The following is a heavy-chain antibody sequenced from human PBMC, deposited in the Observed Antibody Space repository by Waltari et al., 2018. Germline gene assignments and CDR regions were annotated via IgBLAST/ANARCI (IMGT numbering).Heavy chain of an antibody. Sequence: QVQLVQSGAEVKKPGSSVKVSCKASGGTFSSYAISWVRQAPGQGLEWMGGIIPIFGPANYAQKFQGRVTITADKSTSTAYMELSSLRSEDTAVYYCAREASYYYGSGSYYDYWGQGTLVTVSS. D-gene: IGHD3-10*01. CDR1: GGTFSSYA. CDR2: IIPIFGPA. V-gene: IGHV1-69*14. J-gene: IGHJ4*02. CDR3: AREASYYYGSGSYYDY.